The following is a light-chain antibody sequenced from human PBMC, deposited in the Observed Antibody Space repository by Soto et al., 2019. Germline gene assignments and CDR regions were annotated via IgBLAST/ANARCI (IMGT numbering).Light chain of an antibody. CDR3: QSYDSSLSAVV. CDR2: GNS. CDR1: SSNIGADYD. Sequence: QSVLTQPPSVSGAPGQRVTISCTGSSSNIGADYDVHWYQQLPGTAPKLLIYGNSTRPSGVPDRFSGSKSGTSASLAITGLQAEDEADYYCQSYDSSLSAVVFGGGTKLTV. V-gene: IGLV1-40*01. J-gene: IGLJ3*02.